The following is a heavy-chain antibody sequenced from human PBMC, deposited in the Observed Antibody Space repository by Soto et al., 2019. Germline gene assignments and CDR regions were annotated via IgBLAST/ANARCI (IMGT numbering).Heavy chain of an antibody. CDR1: GFTFSIYS. Sequence: EVQLVESGGGLVQPGGSLRLTCAASGFTFSIYSMNWVRQAPGKGLEWVSYIMPGSSHIFYADSVKGRFTISRDNAKNSLCLQMNSLRAEDTALYYCEIGKGGATSVHVFDIWGQGTMVTVSS. CDR2: IMPGSSHI. V-gene: IGHV3-48*01. J-gene: IGHJ3*02. D-gene: IGHD1-26*01. CDR3: EIGKGGATSVHVFDI.